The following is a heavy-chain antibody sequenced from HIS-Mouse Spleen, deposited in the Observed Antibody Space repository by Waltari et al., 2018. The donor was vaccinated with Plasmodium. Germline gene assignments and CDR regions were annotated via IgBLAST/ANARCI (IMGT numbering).Heavy chain of an antibody. CDR3: ARGSAGDAFDI. V-gene: IGHV1-18*01. D-gene: IGHD6-19*01. CDR1: CYTFTQYG. J-gene: IGHJ3*02. Sequence: QVQLVQSGAGVKKPGASVKVSCKAYCYTFTQYGISWVRQAPGQGLEWMGWIRPYNGNTHVAQKLQGRVTMTTDTSTSTAYMELRSLRSDDTAVYYCARGSAGDAFDIWGQGTMVTVSS. CDR2: IRPYNGNT.